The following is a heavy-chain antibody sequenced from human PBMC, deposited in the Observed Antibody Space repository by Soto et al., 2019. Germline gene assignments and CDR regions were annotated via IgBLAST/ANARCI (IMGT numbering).Heavy chain of an antibody. CDR1: GFTFSSYA. V-gene: IGHV3-23*01. D-gene: IGHD1-26*01. Sequence: GGSLRLSCAASGFTFSSYAMSWVRQAPGKGPEWVSSIRGSGGSTYYADSVKGRFTISRDNSKNTLYVQMNSLRAEDTAVYYCAKDFVGVRADAFDIWGQGTMVTVSS. CDR3: AKDFVGVRADAFDI. CDR2: IRGSGGST. J-gene: IGHJ3*02.